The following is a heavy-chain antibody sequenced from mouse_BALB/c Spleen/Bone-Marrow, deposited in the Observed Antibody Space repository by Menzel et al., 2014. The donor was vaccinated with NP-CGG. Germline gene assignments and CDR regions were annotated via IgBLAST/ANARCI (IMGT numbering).Heavy chain of an antibody. V-gene: IGHV1-4*01. D-gene: IGHD2-3*01. Sequence: VQLQESGAELARPGASVKMSCRASGYTFTTYTIHWVRQRPGQGLEWIGYINPSSGYTNYNQKFKDKATLTADKSSSTAYMQLSSLTSEDSAVYYCARRDDGYVFFDYWGQDPTLTVSS. CDR3: ARRDDGYVFFDY. CDR2: INPSSGYT. J-gene: IGHJ2*01. CDR1: GYTFTTYT.